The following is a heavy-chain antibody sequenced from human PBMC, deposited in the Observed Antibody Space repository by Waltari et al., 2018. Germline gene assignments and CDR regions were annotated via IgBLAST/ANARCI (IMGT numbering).Heavy chain of an antibody. CDR1: GFTFSSYW. D-gene: IGHD6-19*01. CDR2: IKQDGSEK. CDR3: ARVTVLWGWYGPEIIDY. J-gene: IGHJ4*02. V-gene: IGHV3-7*01. Sequence: EVQLVESGGGLVQPGGSLRLSCAASGFTFSSYWMSWARQAPGKGLGWVANIKQDGSEKYYLDSVKGRFTISRDNAKNSLYLQMNSLRAEDTAVYYCARVTVLWGWYGPEIIDYWGQGTLVTVSS.